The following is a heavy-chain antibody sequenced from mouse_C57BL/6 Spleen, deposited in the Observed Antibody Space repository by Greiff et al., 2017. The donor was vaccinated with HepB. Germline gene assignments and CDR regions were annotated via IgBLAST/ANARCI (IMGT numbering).Heavy chain of an antibody. J-gene: IGHJ3*01. CDR3: ARKGYYGSSYGFAY. D-gene: IGHD1-1*01. CDR1: GYSFTGYY. Sequence: EVQLKESGPELVKPGASVKISCKASGYSFTGYYMNWVKQSPEKSLEWIGEINPSTGGTTYNQKFKAKATLTVDKSSSTAYMQLKSLTSEDSAVYYCARKGYYGSSYGFAYWGQGTLVTVSA. V-gene: IGHV1-42*01. CDR2: INPSTGGT.